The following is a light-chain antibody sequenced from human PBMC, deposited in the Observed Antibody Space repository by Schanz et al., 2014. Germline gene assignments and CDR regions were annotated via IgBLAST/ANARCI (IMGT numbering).Light chain of an antibody. V-gene: IGKV3D-20*02. Sequence: IVLTQSPGTLSLSPGERATLSCRASQSVSSRYLAWYQQKPGQAPRLLIYGESSSATGIPDRFSGSGSGTDFTLTISSLEPEDFAVYYCQQRSNWPPAVTFGGGTKVEIK. CDR1: QSVSSRY. J-gene: IGKJ4*01. CDR3: QQRSNWPPAVT. CDR2: GES.